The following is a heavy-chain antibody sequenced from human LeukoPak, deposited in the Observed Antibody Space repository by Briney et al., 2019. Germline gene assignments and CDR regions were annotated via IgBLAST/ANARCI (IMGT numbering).Heavy chain of an antibody. CDR1: GFTFSSYS. D-gene: IGHD2-2*01. J-gene: IGHJ4*02. CDR3: ARDVFGTSLGY. CDR2: ISSSSSYI. Sequence: GGSRRLSCAASGFTFSSYSMNWVRQAPGKGLEWVSSISSSSSYIYYADSVKGRFAISRDNAKNSLYLQMNSLRAEDTAVYYCARDVFGTSLGYWGQGTLVTVSS. V-gene: IGHV3-21*01.